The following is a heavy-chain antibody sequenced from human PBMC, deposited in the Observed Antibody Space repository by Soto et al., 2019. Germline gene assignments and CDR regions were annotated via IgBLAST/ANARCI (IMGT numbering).Heavy chain of an antibody. CDR3: AREMAAPPQYFDS. D-gene: IGHD2-15*01. V-gene: IGHV4-30-4*01. CDR2: IYYSGST. CDR1: GGSISSGGYY. Sequence: PSETLSLTCTVSGGSISSGGYYWSWIRQPPGKGLEWIGHIYYSGSTYYNPSLKSRVTISVDTSKNQFSLKLSSVTAADTAVYYCAREMAAPPQYFDSWGQGTLVTVSS. J-gene: IGHJ4*02.